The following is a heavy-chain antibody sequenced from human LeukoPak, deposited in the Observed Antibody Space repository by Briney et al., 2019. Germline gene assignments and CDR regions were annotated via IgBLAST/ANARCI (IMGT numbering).Heavy chain of an antibody. CDR1: GFTFSSYA. J-gene: IGHJ5*02. Sequence: GGSLRLSCAASGFTFSSYAMSWVRQAPGKGLGWVSGISGRGDTTYYADSVKGRFTISRDNSKNTLYLQVNSLRAEDTAVYWCAKGGYCSSTSCYYGWFDPWGQGTLVTVSS. V-gene: IGHV3-23*01. CDR2: ISGRGDTT. CDR3: AKGGYCSSTSCYYGWFDP. D-gene: IGHD2-2*01.